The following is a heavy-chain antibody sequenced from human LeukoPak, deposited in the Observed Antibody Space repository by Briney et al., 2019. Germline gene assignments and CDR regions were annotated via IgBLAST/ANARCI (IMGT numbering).Heavy chain of an antibody. CDR3: VSGSSGWLYFQH. CDR2: INHSGST. D-gene: IGHD6-19*01. J-gene: IGHJ1*01. Sequence: SETLSLTCAVYGGSFSGYYWSWIRQPPGKGLEWIGEINHSGSTNYNPSLKSRVTISVDTSKNQFSLKLSSVTAADTAVYYCVSGSSGWLYFQHWGQGTLVTVSS. CDR1: GGSFSGYY. V-gene: IGHV4-34*01.